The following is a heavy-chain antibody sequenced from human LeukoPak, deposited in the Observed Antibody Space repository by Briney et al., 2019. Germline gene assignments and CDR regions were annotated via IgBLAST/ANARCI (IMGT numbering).Heavy chain of an antibody. Sequence: GGSLRLSCAASGFTFNNYAMNWVRQAPGKGLEWVSVIYSGGSTYYADSVKGRFTISRHNSKNTLYLQMDSLRDEDTAVYYCARGDFWSGYYTGLYWGQGTLVTVSS. D-gene: IGHD3-3*01. V-gene: IGHV3-53*04. CDR3: ARGDFWSGYYTGLY. CDR2: IYSGGST. J-gene: IGHJ4*02. CDR1: GFTFNNYA.